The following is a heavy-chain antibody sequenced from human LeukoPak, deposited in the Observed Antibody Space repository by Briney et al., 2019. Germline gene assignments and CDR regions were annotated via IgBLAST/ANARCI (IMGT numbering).Heavy chain of an antibody. J-gene: IGHJ5*02. CDR2: MNPNNGNT. D-gene: IGHD3-10*01. CDR1: GFTFTSYD. CDR3: VRDGEGVAISVNYWFDP. Sequence: ASVMVSCTASGFTFTSYDINWVRQAAGQGLEWMGWMNPNNGNTGYAQKFQGRVTMTRDTTISTAYMELRSLRSEDTAVYYCVRDGEGVAISVNYWFDPWGQGTLVTVSS. V-gene: IGHV1-8*01.